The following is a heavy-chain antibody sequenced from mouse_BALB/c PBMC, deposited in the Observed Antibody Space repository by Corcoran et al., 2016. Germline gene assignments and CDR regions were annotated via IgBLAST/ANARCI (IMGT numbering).Heavy chain of an antibody. D-gene: IGHD4-1*01. J-gene: IGHJ2*01. CDR1: GFTFNTYA. CDR3: VRGDGTFDY. Sequence: EVQLVESGGGLVQPKGSLKLSCAASGFTFNTYAMNWVRQAPGKGLEWVARIRSKSNNYATYYADSVKDRFTISRDDSQSMLYLQMNNLKTEDTAMYYCVRGDGTFDYWGQGTTLTVSS. V-gene: IGHV10-1*02. CDR2: IRSKSNNYAT.